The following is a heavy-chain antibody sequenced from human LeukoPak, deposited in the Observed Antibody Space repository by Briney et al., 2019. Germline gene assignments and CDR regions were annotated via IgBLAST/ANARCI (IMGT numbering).Heavy chain of an antibody. D-gene: IGHD2-21*02. CDR3: ARMRYEDCGGDCYWFDP. CDR2: IYHSGST. V-gene: IGHV4-4*02. CDR1: GGSISSSNW. Sequence: PSGTLSLTCAVSGGSISSSNWWSWVRQPPGKGLEWIGEIYHSGSTNYNPSLKSRVTISVDKSKNQFSLKLSSVTAADTAVYYCARMRYEDCGGDCYWFDPWGQGTLVTVSS. J-gene: IGHJ5*02.